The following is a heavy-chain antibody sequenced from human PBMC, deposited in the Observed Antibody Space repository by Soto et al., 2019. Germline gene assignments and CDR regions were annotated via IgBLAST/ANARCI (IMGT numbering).Heavy chain of an antibody. CDR2: FDPEDGET. V-gene: IGHV1-24*01. J-gene: IGHJ6*02. D-gene: IGHD6-6*01. CDR1: GYTLTELS. CDR3: ATVAALGYYGMDV. Sequence: GASVKVSCKVSGYTLTELSMHWVRQAPGKGLEWMGGFDPEDGETIYAQKFQGRVTMTEDTSTDTAYMELISLRSEYTAVYYCATVAALGYYGMDVWGQGTTVTVSS.